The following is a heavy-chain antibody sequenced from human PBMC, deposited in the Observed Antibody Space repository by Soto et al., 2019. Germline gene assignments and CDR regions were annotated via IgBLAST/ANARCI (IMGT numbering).Heavy chain of an antibody. CDR3: ARSHYVFGAFDV. J-gene: IGHJ3*01. Sequence: QVQLQESGPGLVKPSETLSLTCTVSGASISSCDYYWSWIRQSPGKGLQWYRYIFHSGETYYTRSLESHLSISIDTSKNPVYLNLNSVTAADTAVYFCARSHYVFGAFDVWGPGTVVPV. CDR2: IFHSGET. V-gene: IGHV4-30-4*08. CDR1: GASISSCDYY. D-gene: IGHD3-10*02.